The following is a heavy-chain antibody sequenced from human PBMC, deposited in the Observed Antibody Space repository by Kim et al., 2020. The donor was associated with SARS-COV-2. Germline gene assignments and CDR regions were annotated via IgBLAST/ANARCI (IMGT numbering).Heavy chain of an antibody. CDR1: GFTVSSNY. J-gene: IGHJ4*02. CDR3: ARDRGGYFDWLGY. CDR2: IYSGGST. Sequence: GGSLRLSCAASGFTVSSNYMSWVRQAPGKGLEWVSVIYSGGSTYYADSVKGRFTISRDNSKNTLYLQMNSLRAEDTAVYYCARDRGGYFDWLGYWGQGTLVTVSS. D-gene: IGHD3-9*01. V-gene: IGHV3-53*01.